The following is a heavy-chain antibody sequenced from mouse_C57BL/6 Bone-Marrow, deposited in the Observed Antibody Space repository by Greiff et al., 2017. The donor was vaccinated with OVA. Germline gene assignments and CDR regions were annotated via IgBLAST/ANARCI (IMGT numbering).Heavy chain of an antibody. CDR2: IWSGGST. Sequence: VQRVESGPGLVQPSQSLSITCTVSGFSLTSYGVHWVRQSPGKGLEWLGVIWSGGSTDYNAAFIYSLSISKDNSKSQFFFKMNSLQADDTAIYYCARRGYYWYFDVWGTGTTVTVSS. V-gene: IGHV2-2*01. CDR3: ARRGYYWYFDV. D-gene: IGHD3-2*02. CDR1: GFSLTSYG. J-gene: IGHJ1*03.